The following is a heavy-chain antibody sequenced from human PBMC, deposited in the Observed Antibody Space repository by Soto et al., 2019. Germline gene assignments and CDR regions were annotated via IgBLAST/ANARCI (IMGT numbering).Heavy chain of an antibody. V-gene: IGHV1-2*02. CDR3: ARDVAYFGIPTALSAGMAV. CDR1: GDTFTGYY. CDR2: INPGSGDT. D-gene: IGHD2-21*01. Sequence: ASVKVSCKASGDTFTGYYLHWVRQAPGQGLEWMGWINPGSGDTNYAQNFQDRVTMIRDTSISTAYMELRSLRSDDTAVYYCARDVAYFGIPTALSAGMAVWGQGTLVTVSS. J-gene: IGHJ6*02.